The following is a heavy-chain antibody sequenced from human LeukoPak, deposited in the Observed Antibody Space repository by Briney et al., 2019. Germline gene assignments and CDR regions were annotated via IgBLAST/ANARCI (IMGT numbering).Heavy chain of an antibody. CDR2: ISGSGGST. Sequence: GGSLRLSCAASGFTFSSYAMSWVRQAPGKGLEWVSAISGSGGSTYYADSVKGRFTISRDNSKNTLYLQMNSLRAEDTAVYYCAKGLRDYYDSSGYYAAFDYWGQGTLVTVSS. D-gene: IGHD3-22*01. CDR1: GFTFSSYA. CDR3: AKGLRDYYDSSGYYAAFDY. V-gene: IGHV3-23*01. J-gene: IGHJ4*02.